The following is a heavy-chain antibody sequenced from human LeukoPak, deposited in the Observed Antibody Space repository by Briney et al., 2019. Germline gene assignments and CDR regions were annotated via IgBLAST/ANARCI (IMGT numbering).Heavy chain of an antibody. CDR1: GFIFSNYG. D-gene: IGHD1-1*01. Sequence: PGKSLRLSCAASGFIFSNYGMHWVRQAPGKGLEWVAVVSYNGSNKYYADSVKGRFTISRYNSKNTLSLQMSSLRAEDTAVYYCAKAETMTQRGYFDYWGQGTLVTVSS. V-gene: IGHV3-30*18. CDR2: VSYNGSNK. J-gene: IGHJ4*02. CDR3: AKAETMTQRGYFDY.